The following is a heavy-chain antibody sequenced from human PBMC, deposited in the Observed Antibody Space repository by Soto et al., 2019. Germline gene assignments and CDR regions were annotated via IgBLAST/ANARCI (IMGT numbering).Heavy chain of an antibody. CDR1: GFTFSSYW. V-gene: IGHV3-7*01. D-gene: IGHD6-13*01. CDR3: ARDPRIAVAGTQLVRGAFYI. J-gene: IGHJ3*02. Sequence: GGSLRLTCAASGFTFSSYWMSWVRQAPGKGLEWVANIKQDGSEKYYVDSVKGRFTISRDNAKNSLYLQMNSLRAEDTAVYYCARDPRIAVAGTQLVRGAFYIWGQGTMVTVSS. CDR2: IKQDGSEK.